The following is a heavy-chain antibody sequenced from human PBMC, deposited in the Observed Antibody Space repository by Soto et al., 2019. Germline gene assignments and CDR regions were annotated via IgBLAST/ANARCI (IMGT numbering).Heavy chain of an antibody. J-gene: IGHJ4*02. CDR3: ARQGLSPKGFDY. D-gene: IGHD2-8*01. CDR1: GDTFTKYW. CDR2: IYPGDSDT. Sequence: PGESLKISCKGPGDTFTKYWIAWVRQMPGKGLEWMGIIYPGDSDTRYSPSFQGQVTISADKSISTAYLQWNSLKASDTAMYYCARQGLSPKGFDYWGQGTLVTVSS. V-gene: IGHV5-51*01.